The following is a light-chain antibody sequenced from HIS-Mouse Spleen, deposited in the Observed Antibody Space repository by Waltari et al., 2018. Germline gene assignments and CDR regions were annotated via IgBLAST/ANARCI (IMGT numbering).Light chain of an antibody. V-gene: IGLV2-23*01. CDR1: SSDGGSYNL. J-gene: IGLJ3*02. CDR3: CSYAGSSTWV. CDR2: EGS. Sequence: QSALTQPASVSGSPGQSITISCTGTSSDGGSYNLVSWYQQHPGKAPKRVIYEGSKRPAGVSNRFSGSKSGNTASLTISGLQAEDEADYYCCSYAGSSTWVFGGGTKLTVL.